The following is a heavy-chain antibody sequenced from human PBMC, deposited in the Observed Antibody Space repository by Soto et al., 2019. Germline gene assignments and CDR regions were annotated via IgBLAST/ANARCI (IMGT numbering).Heavy chain of an antibody. CDR1: GYSFTSYW. Sequence: GESLKISCKGSGYSFTSYWIGWVRQMPGKGLEWMGIIYPGDSDTRYSPSFQGQVTISADKSISTAYLQWSSLKASDTAMYYCARRYTIPGGSSDYFDYWGQGTLVTVSS. CDR2: IYPGDSDT. D-gene: IGHD1-26*01. CDR3: ARRYTIPGGSSDYFDY. J-gene: IGHJ4*02. V-gene: IGHV5-51*01.